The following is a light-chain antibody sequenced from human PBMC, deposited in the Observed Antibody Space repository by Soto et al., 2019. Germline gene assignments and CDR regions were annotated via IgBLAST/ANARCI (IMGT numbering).Light chain of an antibody. J-gene: IGLJ1*01. CDR2: EVS. CDR3: SSYAGGNNYV. V-gene: IGLV2-8*01. Sequence: QSVLTQPPSASGSPGHSVTISCTGTSIDVGGYNYISWYQQHPGKAPKLMIYEVSKRPSGVPDRFSGSKSGNTASLTVSGLQAEDEADYYCSSYAGGNNYVFGTGTKLTVL. CDR1: SIDVGGYNY.